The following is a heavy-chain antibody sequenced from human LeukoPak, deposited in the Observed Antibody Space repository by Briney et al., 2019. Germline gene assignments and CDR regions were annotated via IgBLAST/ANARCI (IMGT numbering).Heavy chain of an antibody. CDR1: GGSISRGGFC. J-gene: IGHJ4*02. Sequence: SETLSLTCAVSGGSISRGGFCWSWIRQPPGKGLEWIGYIYQSGSTYYHPSLKSRVNISIDRPKNQFPLQLSSVTAADTAVYYCARVSSALGYGHNFDYWGQGTLVTVSS. V-gene: IGHV4-30-2*01. D-gene: IGHD4-17*01. CDR2: IYQSGST. CDR3: ARVSSALGYGHNFDY.